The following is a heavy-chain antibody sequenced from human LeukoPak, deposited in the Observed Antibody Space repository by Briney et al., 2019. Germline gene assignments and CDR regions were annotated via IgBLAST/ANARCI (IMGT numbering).Heavy chain of an antibody. CDR3: ARGSRSDFGYYYYMDV. Sequence: TSETLSLTCTVSGGSISSGGYYWSWIRQHPGKGLEWIGYIYYSGSTYYNPSLKSRVTISVDTSKNQFSPKLSSVTAADTAVYYCARGSRSDFGYYYYMDVWGKGTTVTVSS. V-gene: IGHV4-31*03. D-gene: IGHD3-3*01. CDR1: GGSISSGGYY. J-gene: IGHJ6*03. CDR2: IYYSGST.